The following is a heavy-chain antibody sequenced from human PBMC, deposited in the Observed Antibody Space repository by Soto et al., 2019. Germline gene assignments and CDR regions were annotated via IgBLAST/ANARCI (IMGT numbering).Heavy chain of an antibody. D-gene: IGHD3-10*01. Sequence: GGSLRLSCPASGFPFSSLWMPWVRQAPGKGLEWVANIKQDGGEKYYVDSVKGRFTISRDKAKNSVSLKINSLRAEDTAVYYYASHYYGLGSYYPVGASAFWGQSIMVTV. J-gene: IGHJ3*01. V-gene: IGHV3-7*01. CDR2: IKQDGGEK. CDR3: ASHYYGLGSYYPVGASAF. CDR1: GFPFSSLW.